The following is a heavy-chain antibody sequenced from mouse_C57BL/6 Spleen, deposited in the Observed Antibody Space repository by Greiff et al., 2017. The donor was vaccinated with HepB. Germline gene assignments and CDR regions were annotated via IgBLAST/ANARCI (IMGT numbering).Heavy chain of an antibody. D-gene: IGHD2-5*01. CDR3: ARDSNFFMDY. Sequence: EVKLLESGPGLVKPSQSLSLTCSVTGYSITSGYYWNWIRQFPGNKLEWMGYISYDGSNNYNPSLKNRISITRDTSKNQFFLKLNSVTTEDTATYYCARDSNFFMDYWGQGTSVTVSS. CDR1: GYSITSGYY. CDR2: ISYDGSN. V-gene: IGHV3-6*01. J-gene: IGHJ4*01.